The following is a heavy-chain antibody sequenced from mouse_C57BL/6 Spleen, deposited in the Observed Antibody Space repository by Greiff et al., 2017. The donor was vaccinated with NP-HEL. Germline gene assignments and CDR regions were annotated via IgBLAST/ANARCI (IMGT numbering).Heavy chain of an antibody. J-gene: IGHJ1*03. V-gene: IGHV6-3*01. CDR2: IRLKSDNYTT. Sequence: DVKLVESGGGLVQPGGSMKLSCVASGFTFSNYWMNWVRQSPEKGLEWFAQIRLKSDNYTTHYAESVKGRFTISRDDSKSSVYLQMNNLRAEDNGVYYCTPDGDGSWYFDVWGTGTTVTVSS. CDR3: TPDGDGSWYFDV. D-gene: IGHD2-13*01. CDR1: GFTFSNYW.